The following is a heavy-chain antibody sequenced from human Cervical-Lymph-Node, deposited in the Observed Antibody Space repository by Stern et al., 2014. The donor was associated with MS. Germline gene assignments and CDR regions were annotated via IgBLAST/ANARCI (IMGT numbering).Heavy chain of an antibody. Sequence: EVQLLESGGGLVQPGGSLRLSCAAYGFTFSEYDMHWVRQAAGQGLEWVSSIGTAGDTHYVDSVKGRFTISRDNAKNSVYLQMDILTAGDTAVFYCARLYPADNALPPVYALDGWGQGTTVTVSS. D-gene: IGHD2-2*01. CDR1: GFTFSEYD. V-gene: IGHV3-13*01. J-gene: IGHJ6*02. CDR2: IGTAGDT. CDR3: ARLYPADNALPPVYALDG.